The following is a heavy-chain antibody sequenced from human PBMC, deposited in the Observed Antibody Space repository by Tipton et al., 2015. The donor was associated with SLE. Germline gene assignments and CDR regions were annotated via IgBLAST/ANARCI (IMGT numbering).Heavy chain of an antibody. CDR1: GFTFSSYA. CDR3: AKGAYCGGDCYYGNWFDP. D-gene: IGHD2-21*02. CDR2: ISTSGGST. Sequence: SLRLSCAASGFTFSSYAMTWVRQAPGKGLEWVSAISTSGGSTYYADSVKGRFTVSRDNSKNTLYLQMNSLRAEDTAVYYCAKGAYCGGDCYYGNWFDPWGQGTLVTVSS. J-gene: IGHJ5*02. V-gene: IGHV3-23*01.